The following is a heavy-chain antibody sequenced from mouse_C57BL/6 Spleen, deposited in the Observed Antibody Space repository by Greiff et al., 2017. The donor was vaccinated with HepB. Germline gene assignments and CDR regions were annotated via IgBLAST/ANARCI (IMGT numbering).Heavy chain of an antibody. V-gene: IGHV1-61*01. J-gene: IGHJ3*01. CDR3: AREGGPWFAY. D-gene: IGHD1-1*02. CDR1: GYTFTSSW. CDR2: IYPSDSET. Sequence: QVQLQQPGAELVRPGSSVKLSCQASGYTFTSSWMDWVKQRPGQGLEWIGNIYPSDSETHYNQKFKDKATLTVDKSSSTAYMQLSSRTSEDSAVYYCAREGGPWFAYWGQGTLVTVSA.